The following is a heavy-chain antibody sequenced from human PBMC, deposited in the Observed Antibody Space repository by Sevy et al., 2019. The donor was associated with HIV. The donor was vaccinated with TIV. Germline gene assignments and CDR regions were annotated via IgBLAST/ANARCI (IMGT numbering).Heavy chain of an antibody. J-gene: IGHJ6*03. CDR3: ASPYETENYMDV. D-gene: IGHD3-3*01. Sequence: SETLSLTCTVSGGSISSSSYYWGWIRQPPGKGLEGIGSIYYSGSTYYNPSLKSRVTISVDTSKNQFSLKLSSVTAADTAVYYCASPYETENYMDVWGKGTTVTVSS. CDR1: GGSISSSSYY. CDR2: IYYSGST. V-gene: IGHV4-39*01.